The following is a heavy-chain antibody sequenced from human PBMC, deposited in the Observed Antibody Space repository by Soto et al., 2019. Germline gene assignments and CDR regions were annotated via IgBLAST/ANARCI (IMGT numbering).Heavy chain of an antibody. CDR1: GFPFSSYW. CDR3: AREYYGLLTGYYTDY. J-gene: IGHJ4*02. V-gene: IGHV3-74*01. CDR2: ISGDGVTT. D-gene: IGHD3-9*01. Sequence: EVQLVESGGDLVQRGGSLRLSCAASGFPFSSYWMHWVRHTPGKGLDWVARISGDGVTTYYADSVTGRFTVSRDHAKNTLSLQIRGLRAEDTAVYYCAREYYGLLTGYYTDYWGQGTLVSVSS.